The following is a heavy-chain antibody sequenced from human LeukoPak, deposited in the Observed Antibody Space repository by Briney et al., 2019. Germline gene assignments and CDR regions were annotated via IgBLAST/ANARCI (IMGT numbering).Heavy chain of an antibody. CDR1: GFTFSNYV. CDR2: ILGTGDYT. Sequence: SGGSLRLSCVASGFTFSNYVMTWVRQAPGKGLEWVSSILGTGDYTYYADSVKGRFTISRDNSKNTLYLQMNSLRAGDTAIYYCARGSKGTYDYWGQGTLVTVSS. J-gene: IGHJ4*02. V-gene: IGHV3-23*01. CDR3: ARGSKGTYDY.